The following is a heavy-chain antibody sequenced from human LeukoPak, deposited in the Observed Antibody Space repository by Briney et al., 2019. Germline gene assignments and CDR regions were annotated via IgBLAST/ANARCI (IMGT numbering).Heavy chain of an antibody. V-gene: IGHV3-48*01. J-gene: IGHJ4*02. CDR2: ISSSSSTI. Sequence: GGSLRLPCAASGFTFSTYSMNWVRQAPGKGLEWVSYISSSSSTIYYADSVKGRFTISRDNAKNSLYLQMNSLRAEDTAVYYCARGSTYYDSGGQVPFDYWGQGTLVTVSS. CDR3: ARGSTYYDSGGQVPFDY. D-gene: IGHD3-22*01. CDR1: GFTFSTYS.